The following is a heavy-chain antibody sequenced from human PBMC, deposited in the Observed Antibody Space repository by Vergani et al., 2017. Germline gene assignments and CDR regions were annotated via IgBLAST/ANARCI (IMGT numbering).Heavy chain of an antibody. CDR1: GFTVSSNY. Sequence: EVQLVESGGGLIQPGGSLRLSCAASGFTVSSNYMSWVRQAPGKGLEWVSVIYSGGSTYYADSVKCRFTISRDNSKNSLYLQMNSLRAEDTAVYYCARARYYDSSGYSYAFDIWGQGTVVTVSS. D-gene: IGHD3-22*01. V-gene: IGHV3-53*01. CDR3: ARARYYDSSGYSYAFDI. CDR2: IYSGGST. J-gene: IGHJ3*02.